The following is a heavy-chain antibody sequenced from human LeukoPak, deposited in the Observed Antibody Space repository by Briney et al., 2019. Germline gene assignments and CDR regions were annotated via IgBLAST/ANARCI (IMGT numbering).Heavy chain of an antibody. CDR3: ARGVGATYYYDSSGSRY. CDR2: INPNSGGT. J-gene: IGHJ4*02. D-gene: IGHD3-22*01. V-gene: IGHV1-2*02. Sequence: ASVKVSCKASGYTFPGYYMQWVRQAPGQGLEWIGWINPNSGGTNYAQKFQGRVTMTRDTSISTAYMELSRLRSDETAVYYCARGVGATYYYDSSGSRYWGQGTLVTVSS. CDR1: GYTFPGYY.